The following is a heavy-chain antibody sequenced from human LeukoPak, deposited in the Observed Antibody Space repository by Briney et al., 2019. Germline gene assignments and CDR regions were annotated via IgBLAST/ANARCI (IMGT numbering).Heavy chain of an antibody. CDR1: GGTFSSYA. CDR2: ISAYNGNT. V-gene: IGHV1-18*01. Sequence: GASVKVSGKASGGTFSSYAISWVRQAPGQGLEWMGWISAYNGNTNYAQKLQGRVTMTTDTSTSTAYMELRSLRSDDTAVYYCARDAAVAAARDPHPLSYWGQGTLVTVSS. J-gene: IGHJ4*02. D-gene: IGHD6-13*01. CDR3: ARDAAVAAARDPHPLSY.